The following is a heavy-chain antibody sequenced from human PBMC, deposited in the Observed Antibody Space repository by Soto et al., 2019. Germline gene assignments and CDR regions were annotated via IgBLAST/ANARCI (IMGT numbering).Heavy chain of an antibody. J-gene: IGHJ4*02. V-gene: IGHV1-46*01. CDR2: INPSGGST. CDR3: ATSPHPAGLWFGELQPRYYFDY. Sequence: ASVKVSCKASGYTFTSYYMHWVRQAPGQGLEWMGIINPSGGSTSYAQKFQGRVTMARDTSTSTVYMELSSLRSEDTAVYYCATSPHPAGLWFGELQPRYYFDYCGQRTLVTVSS. CDR1: GYTFTSYY. D-gene: IGHD3-10*01.